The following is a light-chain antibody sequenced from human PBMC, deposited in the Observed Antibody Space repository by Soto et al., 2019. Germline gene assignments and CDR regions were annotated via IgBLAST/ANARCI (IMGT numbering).Light chain of an antibody. CDR1: QSVSSH. Sequence: EIVLTQSPATLSLSPGERTPLSCRASQSVSSHLAWYQQKPGQAPRLLIYDASNRATGIPARFSGSGSGTDFTLTISSLEPEDFAVYYCQQRSNWRLTFGGGTKVEIK. CDR3: QQRSNWRLT. CDR2: DAS. V-gene: IGKV3-11*01. J-gene: IGKJ4*01.